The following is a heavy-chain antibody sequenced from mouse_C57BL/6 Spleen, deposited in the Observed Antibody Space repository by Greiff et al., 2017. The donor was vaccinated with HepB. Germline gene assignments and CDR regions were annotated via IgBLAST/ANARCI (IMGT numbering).Heavy chain of an antibody. CDR1: GYSITSGYY. CDR3: ARDKGDYGGSMDY. J-gene: IGHJ4*01. V-gene: IGHV3-6*01. Sequence: VQLQQSGPGLVKPSQSLSLTCSVTGYSITSGYYWNWIRQFPGNKLEWMGYISYDGSNNYNPSLKNRISITRDTSKNQFFLKLNSVTTEDTATYYCARDKGDYGGSMDYWGQGTSVTVSS. CDR2: ISYDGSN. D-gene: IGHD2-4*01.